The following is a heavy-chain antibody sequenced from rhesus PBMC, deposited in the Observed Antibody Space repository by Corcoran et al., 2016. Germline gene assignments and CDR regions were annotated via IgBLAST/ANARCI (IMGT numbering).Heavy chain of an antibody. Sequence: EVQLVESGGGLVQPGGSLRLSCAASGFTFNTYGLHWVRQAPGKGLAWVAVISSDGTRTSCADSVKDRFTISRDNSKNVLYLQMNNLKLDDTALYYCTRFDYWGQGVRVTVSS. CDR2: ISSDGTRT. CDR3: TRFDY. J-gene: IGHJ4*01. V-gene: IGHV3-54*02. CDR1: GFTFNTYG.